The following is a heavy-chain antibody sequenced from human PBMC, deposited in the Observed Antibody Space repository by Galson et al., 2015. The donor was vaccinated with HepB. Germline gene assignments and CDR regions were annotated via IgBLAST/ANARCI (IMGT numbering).Heavy chain of an antibody. Sequence: SVKVSCKASGYTFTYRYLHWVRQAPGQALELMGWITPFNGNTNYAQKFQDRVTITRDRSMSTAYMELSSLRSEDTAMYYCAGSSPLGWFDPWGQGTLVTVSS. CDR2: ITPFNGNT. V-gene: IGHV1-45*02. CDR1: GYTFTYRY. CDR3: AGSSPLGWFDP. D-gene: IGHD6-6*01. J-gene: IGHJ5*02.